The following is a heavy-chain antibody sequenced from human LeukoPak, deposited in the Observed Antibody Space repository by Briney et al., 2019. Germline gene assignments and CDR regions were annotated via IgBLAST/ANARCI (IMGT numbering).Heavy chain of an antibody. J-gene: IGHJ4*02. V-gene: IGHV4-59*01. CDR3: ASGSGYYIGRFDY. CDR1: GGSISSYY. Sequence: SETLSLTCTVSGGSISSYYWSWIRQPPGKGLEWIGYIYYSGSTNYNPPLKSRVTISVDTSKNQFSLKLSSVTAADTAVYYCASGSGYYIGRFDYWGQGTLVTVSS. D-gene: IGHD3-3*01. CDR2: IYYSGST.